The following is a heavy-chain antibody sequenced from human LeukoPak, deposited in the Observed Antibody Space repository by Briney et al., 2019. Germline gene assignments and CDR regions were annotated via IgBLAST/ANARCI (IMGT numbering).Heavy chain of an antibody. D-gene: IGHD6-6*01. V-gene: IGHV3-23*01. CDR1: GFTFSSYA. Sequence: GGSLRLSCAASGFTFSSYAMSWVRQAPGKGLEWVSAISGSGGSTYYADSVKGRFTISRDNSKNTLYLQMNSLRAEDTAVYYCAKAGNSSSPDYYYYGMDVWGQGTTVTVSS. CDR3: AKAGNSSSPDYYYYGMDV. CDR2: ISGSGGST. J-gene: IGHJ6*02.